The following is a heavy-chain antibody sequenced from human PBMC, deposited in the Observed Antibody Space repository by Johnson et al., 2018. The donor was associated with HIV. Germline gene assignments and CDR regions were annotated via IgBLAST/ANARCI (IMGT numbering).Heavy chain of an antibody. D-gene: IGHD2-2*01. CDR2: ISYDGSNK. CDR1: GFTFSSYG. Sequence: VQLVESGGGVVQPGRSLRLSCAASGFTFSSYGMHWVRQAPGKGLEWVAVISYDGSNKYYADSVKGRFTISRDNSKNTLYLQMNSLRAEDTAVYYCARGRSSTRPSDLGSGAFDIWGQGTMVTVSA. CDR3: ARGRSSTRPSDLGSGAFDI. V-gene: IGHV3-30*19. J-gene: IGHJ3*02.